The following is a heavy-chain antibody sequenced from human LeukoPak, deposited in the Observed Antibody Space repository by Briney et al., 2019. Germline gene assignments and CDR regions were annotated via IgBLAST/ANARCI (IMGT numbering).Heavy chain of an antibody. V-gene: IGHV3-7*03. Sequence: GGSLRLSCEGSAFIFSGHWMNWVRQTPGKGLEWVASIKEDGSERQYVDSVKGRFSISRDNTKGSLFLQLNSLRAEDTAVYYCANYYYDSSGYLQGWGQGTLVTVSS. CDR1: AFIFSGHW. J-gene: IGHJ4*02. CDR2: IKEDGSER. D-gene: IGHD3-22*01. CDR3: ANYYYDSSGYLQG.